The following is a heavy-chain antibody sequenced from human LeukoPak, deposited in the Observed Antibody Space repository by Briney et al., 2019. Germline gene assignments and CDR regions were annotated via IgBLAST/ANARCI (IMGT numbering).Heavy chain of an antibody. Sequence: PSETLSLTCTVSGGSISSGSYYWSWIRQPAGKGLEWIWRIYTSGSTNYNPSLKSRVTISVDTSKNQFSLKLSSVTAADTAVYYCAGALDGACDYRRSCVDYWGQGTLVTVSS. J-gene: IGHJ4*02. V-gene: IGHV4-61*02. CDR1: GGSISSGSYY. CDR3: AGALDGACDYRRSCVDY. D-gene: IGHD4-11*01. CDR2: IYTSGST.